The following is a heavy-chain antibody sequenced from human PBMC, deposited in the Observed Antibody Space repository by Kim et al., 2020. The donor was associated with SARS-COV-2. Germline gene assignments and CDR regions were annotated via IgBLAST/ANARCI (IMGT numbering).Heavy chain of an antibody. CDR3: ATQLLWGMGGAFDI. CDR2: IIPIFGTA. Sequence: SVKVSCKASGGTFSSYAISWVRQAPGQGLEWMGGIIPIFGTANYAQKFQGRVTITADESTSTAYMELSSLRSEDTAVYYCATQLLWGMGGAFDIWGQGTMVTVSS. J-gene: IGHJ3*02. V-gene: IGHV1-69*13. D-gene: IGHD3-16*01. CDR1: GGTFSSYA.